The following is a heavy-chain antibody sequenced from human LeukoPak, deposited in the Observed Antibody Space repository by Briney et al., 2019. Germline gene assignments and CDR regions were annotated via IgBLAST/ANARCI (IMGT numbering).Heavy chain of an antibody. CDR1: GYTFTGYY. CDR3: ARAPEGYDILTGYFGY. CDR2: INPNSGGT. D-gene: IGHD3-9*01. J-gene: IGHJ4*02. V-gene: IGHV1-2*02. Sequence: ASVKVSCKASGYTFTGYYMHWVRQAPGQGLEWMGWINPNSGGTNYAQKSQGRVTMTRDTSISTAYMELSRLRSDDTAVYYCARAPEGYDILTGYFGYWGQGTLVTVSS.